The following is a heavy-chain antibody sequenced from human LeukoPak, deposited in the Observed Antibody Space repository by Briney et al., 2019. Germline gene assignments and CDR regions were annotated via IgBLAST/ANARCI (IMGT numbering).Heavy chain of an antibody. D-gene: IGHD3-16*01. CDR3: ARGMIWFDP. CDR2: IYYSGST. Sequence: SETLSLTCTVSGGSISSHYWSWIRQPPGKGLEWIGYIYYSGSTDYNPSLKSRVTISVDTTTNQFSLKLSSVSAADTAVYYGARGMIWFDPWGQGTLVTVSS. J-gene: IGHJ5*02. CDR1: GGSISSHY. V-gene: IGHV4-59*11.